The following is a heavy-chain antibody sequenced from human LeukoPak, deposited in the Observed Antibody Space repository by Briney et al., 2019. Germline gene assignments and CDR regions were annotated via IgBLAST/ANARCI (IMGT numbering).Heavy chain of an antibody. V-gene: IGHV4-59*08. CDR2: IYYSGST. J-gene: IGHJ4*02. D-gene: IGHD4-11*01. CDR3: ARHGTVTFDY. CDR1: GGSISSYY. Sequence: SETLSLTCTVSGGSISSYYWSWIRQPPGEGLEWIGYIYYSGSTNYNPSLKSRVTISVDTSKNQFSLKLSSVTAADTAVYYCARHGTVTFDYWGQGTLVTVSS.